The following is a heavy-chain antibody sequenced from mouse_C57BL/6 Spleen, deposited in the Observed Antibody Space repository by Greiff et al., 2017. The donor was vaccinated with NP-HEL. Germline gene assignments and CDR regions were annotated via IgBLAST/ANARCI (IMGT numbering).Heavy chain of an antibody. CDR2: IYPGDGDT. CDR1: GYAFSSSW. CDR3: AKSAGGEAMDY. Sequence: VKLLQSGPELVKPGASVKISCKASGYAFSSSWMNWVKQRPGKGLEWIGRIYPGDGDTNYNGKFKGKATLTADKSSSTAYMQLSSLTSEDSAVCFCAKSAGGEAMDYWGQGTSVTVSS. J-gene: IGHJ4*01. V-gene: IGHV1-82*01.